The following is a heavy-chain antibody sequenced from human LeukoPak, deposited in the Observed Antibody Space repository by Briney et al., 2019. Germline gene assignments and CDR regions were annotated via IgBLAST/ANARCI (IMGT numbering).Heavy chain of an antibody. CDR3: AVDYDYWTAFFSGSRMTSKR. V-gene: IGHV3-21*06. J-gene: IGHJ4*02. CDR1: GFTFSSYS. CDR2: IHSSSNYI. D-gene: IGHD3/OR15-3a*01. Sequence: GGSLRLSCAASGFTFSSYSMKWVRQAPGKGLEWVSSIHSSSNYINYVDSVKGRFIISRDNAKNSLYLQMNSLRAEDTAVYYCAVDYDYWTAFFSGSRMTSKRGGQGTLVTVSS.